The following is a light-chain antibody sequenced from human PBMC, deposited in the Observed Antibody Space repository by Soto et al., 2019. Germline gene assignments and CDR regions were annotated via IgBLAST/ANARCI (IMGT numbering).Light chain of an antibody. CDR3: CSHAGSYTWV. V-gene: IGLV1-47*01. J-gene: IGLJ3*02. CDR1: SSNIGINF. Sequence: QSVLTQPPSASGTPGQRVTISCSGSSSNIGINFVYWYQQFPGMAPKLLIYKNNQRPSGVPDRFSGSKSGNTASLTISGLQAEDEADYYCCSHAGSYTWVFGGGTKLTVL. CDR2: KNN.